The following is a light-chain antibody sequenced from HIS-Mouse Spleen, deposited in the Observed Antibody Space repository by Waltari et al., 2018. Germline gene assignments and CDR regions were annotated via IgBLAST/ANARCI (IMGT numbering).Light chain of an antibody. J-gene: IGLJ2*01. V-gene: IGLV3-10*01. CDR3: YSTDSSGNHRV. Sequence: SSELTQPPSVSVSPGQTSRITCSGAALHNKYAYLYQQKSGQAPVLVIYEDSKRPSGIPERFSGSSSGTMATLTISGAQVEDEADYYCYSTDSSGNHRVFGGGTKLTVL. CDR1: ALHNKY. CDR2: EDS.